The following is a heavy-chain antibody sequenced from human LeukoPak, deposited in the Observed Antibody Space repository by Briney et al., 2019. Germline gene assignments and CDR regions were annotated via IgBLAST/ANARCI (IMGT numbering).Heavy chain of an antibody. Sequence: GGSLRLSCAASGFTFDDYAMHWVRQAPGKGLEWVSGISWNSGSIGYADSVKGRFTISRDNAKSSLYLQMNSLRAEDTALYYCAKAGSRYYYGSGSYYDYWGQGTLVTVSS. D-gene: IGHD3-10*01. V-gene: IGHV3-9*01. CDR2: ISWNSGSI. J-gene: IGHJ4*02. CDR3: AKAGSRYYYGSGSYYDY. CDR1: GFTFDDYA.